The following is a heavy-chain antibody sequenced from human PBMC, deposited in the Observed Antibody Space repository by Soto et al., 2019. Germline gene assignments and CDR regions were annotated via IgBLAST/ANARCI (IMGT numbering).Heavy chain of an antibody. V-gene: IGHV3-30*18. Sequence: QVQLVESGGGVVQPGRSLRLSCAASGFTFSNFGMHWVRQAPGKGLEWVAVMSYDGSHEYYADSVKGRFSISRDNSKSTLYLQMSSLRAEDTAIYYCAKDPKDCSSTPCYLPLYNWFDPWGQGTLVTVSS. D-gene: IGHD2-2*01. CDR3: AKDPKDCSSTPCYLPLYNWFDP. J-gene: IGHJ5*02. CDR1: GFTFSNFG. CDR2: MSYDGSHE.